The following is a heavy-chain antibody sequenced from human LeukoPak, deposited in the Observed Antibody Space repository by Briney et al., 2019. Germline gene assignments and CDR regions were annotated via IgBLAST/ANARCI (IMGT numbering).Heavy chain of an antibody. Sequence: GGSLRLSCAASGFTFSDYYMTWIRQAPGKGLKWVSYISSSGSPIYYADSVKGRFTISRDNAKNSLYLQMNSLRAEDTAVYYCARGTTDSSGYYVDYWGQGTLVTVSS. CDR2: ISSSGSPI. CDR1: GFTFSDYY. CDR3: ARGTTDSSGYYVDY. V-gene: IGHV3-11*01. J-gene: IGHJ4*02. D-gene: IGHD3-22*01.